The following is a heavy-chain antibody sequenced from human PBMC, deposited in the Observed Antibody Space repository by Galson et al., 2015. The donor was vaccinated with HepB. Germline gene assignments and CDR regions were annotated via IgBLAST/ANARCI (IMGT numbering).Heavy chain of an antibody. Sequence: SLRLSCAASGFTFSSSGMNWVRQAPGKGLEWVSSISSSSSHMYYADSVKGRFTISRDNAKNSLYLQMNSLRVEDTAVYYCARDLDYYDTTGSPHWGQGTLVTVSS. CDR1: GFTFSSSG. D-gene: IGHD3-22*01. J-gene: IGHJ1*01. V-gene: IGHV3-21*01. CDR2: ISSSSSHM. CDR3: ARDLDYYDTTGSPH.